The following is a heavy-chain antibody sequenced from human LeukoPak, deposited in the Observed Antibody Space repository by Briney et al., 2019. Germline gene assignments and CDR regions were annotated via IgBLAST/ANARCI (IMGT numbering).Heavy chain of an antibody. CDR2: ISSIGSYM. CDR1: GFTFSSYS. CDR3: ARDLCSGGSCYSIDY. V-gene: IGHV3-21*01. Sequence: GGSLRLSCAASGFTFSSYSMTWVRQAPGKGLDWVSSISSIGSYMYYADSLKGRFTISRDNAKNSLYLQMNSLRAEDTAVYYCARDLCSGGSCYSIDYWGQGTLVTVSS. D-gene: IGHD2-15*01. J-gene: IGHJ4*02.